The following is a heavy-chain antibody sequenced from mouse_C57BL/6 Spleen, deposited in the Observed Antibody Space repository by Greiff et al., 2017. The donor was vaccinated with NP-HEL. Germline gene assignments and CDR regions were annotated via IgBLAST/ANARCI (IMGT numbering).Heavy chain of an antibody. CDR2: IRLKSDNYAT. V-gene: IGHV6-3*01. CDR1: GFTFSNYW. CDR3: TSNWETWFAY. Sequence: EVKVEESGGGLVQPGGSMKLSCVASGFTFSNYWMNWVRQSPEKGLEWVAQIRLKSDNYATHYAESVKGRFTISRDDSKSSVYLQMNNLRAEDTGIYYCTSNWETWFAYWGQGTLVTVSA. D-gene: IGHD4-1*01. J-gene: IGHJ3*01.